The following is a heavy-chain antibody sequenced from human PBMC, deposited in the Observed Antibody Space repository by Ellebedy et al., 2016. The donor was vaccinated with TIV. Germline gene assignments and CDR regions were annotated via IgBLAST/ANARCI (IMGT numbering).Heavy chain of an antibody. CDR1: GFTFSSYT. Sequence: GGSLRLXCAASGFTFSSYTMNWVRQAPGKGLEWVSSIRSSSSDIYYANSVKGRFTISRDNVKNSLHLQMSSLRAEDTAVYFCARDSPVVDFDYWGQGTPVTVSS. CDR2: IRSSSSDI. CDR3: ARDSPVVDFDY. J-gene: IGHJ4*02. D-gene: IGHD2-15*01. V-gene: IGHV3-21*01.